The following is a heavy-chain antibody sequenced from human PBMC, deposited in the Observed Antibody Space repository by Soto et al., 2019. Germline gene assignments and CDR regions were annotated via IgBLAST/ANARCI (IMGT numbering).Heavy chain of an antibody. J-gene: IGHJ4*02. Sequence: PSETLSLTCTVSGGSISSYYWSWIRQPPGKGLEWIGYIYYSGSTNYTPSLKSRVTISVDTSKNQFSLKLSSVTAADTAVYYCARGYYYGSGSFSTPYFDYWGQGTLVTVSS. V-gene: IGHV4-59*08. D-gene: IGHD3-10*01. CDR3: ARGYYYGSGSFSTPYFDY. CDR2: IYYSGST. CDR1: GGSISSYY.